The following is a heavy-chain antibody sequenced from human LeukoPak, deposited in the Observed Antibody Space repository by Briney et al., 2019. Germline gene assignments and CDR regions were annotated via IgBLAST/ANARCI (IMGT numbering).Heavy chain of an antibody. CDR1: GFTFSSSA. J-gene: IGHJ4*02. D-gene: IGHD3-16*01. CDR2: ISGSGGST. CDR3: AKDPGYFGG. V-gene: IGHV3-23*01. Sequence: GGSLRLSCGASGFTFSSSAMCWVRQAPGKGLEWVSAISGSGGSTYYADSVKGRFTISRDNFKNTLYLQMNSLRADDTALYYCAKDPGYFGGWGQGTLVTVSS.